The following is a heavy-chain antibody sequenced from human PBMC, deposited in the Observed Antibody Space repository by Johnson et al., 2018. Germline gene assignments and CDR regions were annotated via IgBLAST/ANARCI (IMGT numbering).Heavy chain of an antibody. D-gene: IGHD6-19*01. Sequence: VQLVESGGGLVKPGRSLRLSXTASGFTFGDYAMSWFRQAPGKGLEWVGFIRRKAYGGTTEYAASGKCRVTISRADSKNYLYLQMNSLKTEDTAVYYCASEPTQWLVRSYYYMDVCGKGTTVTVSS. J-gene: IGHJ6*03. CDR3: ASEPTQWLVRSYYYMDV. V-gene: IGHV3-49*05. CDR2: IRRKAYGGTT. CDR1: GFTFGDYA.